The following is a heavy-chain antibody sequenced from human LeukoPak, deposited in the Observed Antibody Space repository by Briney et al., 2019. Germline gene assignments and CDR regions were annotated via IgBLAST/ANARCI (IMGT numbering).Heavy chain of an antibody. CDR2: IYHSGST. J-gene: IGHJ3*02. CDR3: ARANVLLWFGEPQGAFDI. V-gene: IGHV4-30-2*01. Sequence: SETLSLTCAVSGGSISSGGYSWSWIRQPPGKGLEWIGYIYHSGSTYYNPSLKSRVTISVDRSKNQFSLKLSSVTAADTAVYYCARANVLLWFGEPQGAFDIWGQGTMVTVSS. CDR1: GGSISSGGYS. D-gene: IGHD3-10*01.